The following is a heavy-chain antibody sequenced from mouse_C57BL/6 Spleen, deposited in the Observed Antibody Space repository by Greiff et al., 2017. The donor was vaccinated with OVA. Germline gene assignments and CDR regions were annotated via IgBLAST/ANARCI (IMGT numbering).Heavy chain of an antibody. CDR2: IYPSDSET. CDR1: GYTFTSYW. V-gene: IGHV1-61*01. D-gene: IGHD3-2*02. Sequence: QVQLQQPGAELVRPGSSVKLSCKASGYTFTSYWMDWVKQRPGQGLEWIGNIYPSDSETHYNQKFKDKATLTVDKSSSTAYMQLSSLTSEDSAVYYCARSGTAQAFAYWGQWTLVTVSA. J-gene: IGHJ3*01. CDR3: ARSGTAQAFAY.